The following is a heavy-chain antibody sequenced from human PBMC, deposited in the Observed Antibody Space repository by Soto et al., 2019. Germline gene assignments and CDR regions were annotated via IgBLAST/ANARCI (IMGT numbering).Heavy chain of an antibody. Sequence: GGSLRLSCAASVFTFSSYSMNWVRQAPGKGLEWVSYISSSSSTIYYADSVKGRFTISRDNAKNSLYLQMNSLRAEDTAVYYCARDDYYDSSGYLVAFDIWGQGTMVTVSS. CDR1: VFTFSSYS. D-gene: IGHD3-22*01. J-gene: IGHJ3*02. CDR2: ISSSSSTI. CDR3: ARDDYYDSSGYLVAFDI. V-gene: IGHV3-48*01.